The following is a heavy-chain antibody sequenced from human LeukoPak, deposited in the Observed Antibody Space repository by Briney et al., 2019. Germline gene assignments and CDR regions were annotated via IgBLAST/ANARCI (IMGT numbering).Heavy chain of an antibody. CDR3: ARDVNILWPKYYFDY. CDR2: IWYDGSNK. V-gene: IGHV3-33*01. D-gene: IGHD3-10*01. CDR1: GFTFSSYG. Sequence: GGSLRLSCAASGFTFSSYGMHWVRQAPGKGLEWVAVIWYDGSNKYYADSVKGRFTISRDSSKNTLYLQMNSLRAEDTAVYYCARDVNILWPKYYFDYWGQGTLVTVSS. J-gene: IGHJ4*02.